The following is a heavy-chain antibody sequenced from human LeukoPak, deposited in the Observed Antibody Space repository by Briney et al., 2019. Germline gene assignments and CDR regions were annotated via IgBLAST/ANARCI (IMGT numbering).Heavy chain of an antibody. J-gene: IGHJ5*02. Sequence: KPSETLSLTCAVYGGSFSGYYWSWVRQPPGKGLEWIGEINHSGSTNYNPSLKSRVNISVDTSKDQFSLKLSSVTAADTAVYYCARGHNWFDPWGQGTLVTVSS. CDR2: INHSGST. V-gene: IGHV4-34*01. CDR3: ARGHNWFDP. CDR1: GGSFSGYY.